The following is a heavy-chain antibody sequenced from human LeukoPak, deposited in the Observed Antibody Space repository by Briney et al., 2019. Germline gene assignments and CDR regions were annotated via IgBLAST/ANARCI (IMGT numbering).Heavy chain of an antibody. D-gene: IGHD3-22*01. CDR2: IYYSGST. CDR1: GGSISSGGYY. J-gene: IGHJ5*02. V-gene: IGHV4-31*03. CDR3: ARTYYYDSSGYSNWFDP. Sequence: TSETLSLTCTVSGGSISSGGYYWSWIRQHPGKGLEWIGYIYYSGSTYYNPSLKSRVTISVDTSKNQFSLKLSSVTAADTAVYYCARTYYYDSSGYSNWFDPWGQGTLVTVSS.